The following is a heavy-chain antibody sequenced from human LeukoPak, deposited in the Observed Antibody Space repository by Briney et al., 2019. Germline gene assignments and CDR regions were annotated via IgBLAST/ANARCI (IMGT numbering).Heavy chain of an antibody. D-gene: IGHD1-26*01. CDR1: GDSFSGLSISNYY. CDR3: ARDGRPVGATTYWARALGAYYFDY. J-gene: IGHJ4*02. Sequence: SETLSLTCTVSGDSFSGLSISNYYWAWIRQPPGKGLEWMGYIDLHGDTNYNPSLKSRVTISQDTSKKQFSLHLSSVTAADTAVYYCARDGRPVGATTYWARALGAYYFDYWGQGTLVTVSS. CDR2: IDLHGDT. V-gene: IGHV4-59*12.